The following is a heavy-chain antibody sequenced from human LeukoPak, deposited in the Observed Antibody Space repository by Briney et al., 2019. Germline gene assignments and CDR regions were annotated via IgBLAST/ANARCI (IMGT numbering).Heavy chain of an antibody. CDR1: GYTFTSYG. CDR2: ISAYNGNT. CDR3: ARESPVWGSCLLGNGMDV. J-gene: IGHJ6*02. V-gene: IGHV1-18*01. D-gene: IGHD3-16*01. Sequence: GASVKVSCKASGYTFTSYGISWVRQAPGQGLEWMGWISAYNGNTNYAQKLQGRVTMTTDTSTSTAYMELRSLRSDDTAVYYCARESPVWGSCLLGNGMDVWGQGTTVTVSS.